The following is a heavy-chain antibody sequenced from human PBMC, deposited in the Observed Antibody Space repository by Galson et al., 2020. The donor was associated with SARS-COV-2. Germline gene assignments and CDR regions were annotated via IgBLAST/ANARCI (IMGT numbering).Heavy chain of an antibody. Sequence: SQTLSLTCSVSGYSINSGYYWMWIRQSPERGLEWIANIHRSGSTYYNPSLKSRATISVDTSKNQFSLRLNSMTAADTAVYYCARQVVAKTYYFDNWGRGILVNVSS. CDR2: IHRSGST. V-gene: IGHV4-38-2*02. CDR1: GYSINSGYY. CDR3: ARQVVAKTYYFDN. D-gene: IGHD2-15*01. J-gene: IGHJ4*02.